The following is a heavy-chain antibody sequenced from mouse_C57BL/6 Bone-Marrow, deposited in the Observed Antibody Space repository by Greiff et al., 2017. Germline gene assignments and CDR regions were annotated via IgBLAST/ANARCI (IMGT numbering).Heavy chain of an antibody. CDR2: ISSGGSYT. CDR1: GFTFSSYG. Sequence: EVKLVESGGDLVKPGGSLKLSCAASGFTFSSYGMSWVRQTPDKRLEWVATISSGGSYTYYPDCVKGRFTISRDNAKNTLYLQMSSLKSEDTAMYYCARHEFLYYYAMDYWGQGTSVTVSS. J-gene: IGHJ4*01. CDR3: ARHEFLYYYAMDY. V-gene: IGHV5-6*01.